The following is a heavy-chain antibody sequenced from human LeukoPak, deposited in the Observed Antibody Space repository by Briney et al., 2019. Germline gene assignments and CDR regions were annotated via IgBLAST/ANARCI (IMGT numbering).Heavy chain of an antibody. D-gene: IGHD5-24*01. CDR2: IYSGGST. Sequence: PGGSLRLSCAASGFTVSSNYMSWVRQAPGKGLEWVSVIYSGGSTYYADSVKGRFTISRDNSKSTLYLQMNSLRAEDTAVYYCARGNRDGYSHLFDYWGQGTLVTVSS. V-gene: IGHV3-66*01. CDR3: ARGNRDGYSHLFDY. J-gene: IGHJ4*02. CDR1: GFTVSSNY.